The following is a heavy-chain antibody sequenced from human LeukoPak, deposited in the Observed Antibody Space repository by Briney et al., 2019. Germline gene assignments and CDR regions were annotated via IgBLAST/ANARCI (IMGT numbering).Heavy chain of an antibody. Sequence: GSSEEVSCKSSGGTFSSYAISGVRQARGQGLEWRGGIIPIFGTANYAQKLQGRVTITADESTSTAYMELSSLRSEDTAVYYCARDLGYCSGGSCFGDRTAYFDYWGQGTLVTVSS. CDR3: ARDLGYCSGGSCFGDRTAYFDY. V-gene: IGHV1-69*01. D-gene: IGHD2-15*01. CDR2: IIPIFGTA. CDR1: GGTFSSYA. J-gene: IGHJ4*02.